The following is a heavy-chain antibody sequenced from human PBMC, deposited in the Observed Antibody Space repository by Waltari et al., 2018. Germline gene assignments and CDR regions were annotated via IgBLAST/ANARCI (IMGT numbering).Heavy chain of an antibody. Sequence: QVQLQESGPGLVKPSEPLCLTCTVSGYSISSRYYWGWIRQPPGKGLEWIGSIYHSGSTYYNPSLKSRVTISVDTSKNQFSLKLSSVTAADTAVYYCARVGDRTWFDPWGQGTLVTVSS. J-gene: IGHJ5*02. V-gene: IGHV4-38-2*02. CDR1: GYSISSRYY. CDR3: ARVGDRTWFDP. CDR2: IYHSGST. D-gene: IGHD3-10*01.